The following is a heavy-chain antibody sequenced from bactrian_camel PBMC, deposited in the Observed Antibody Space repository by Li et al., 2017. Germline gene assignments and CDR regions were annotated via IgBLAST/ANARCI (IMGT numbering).Heavy chain of an antibody. CDR1: GNTYERYY. CDR3: AADDRYCGANATPGFNM. CDR2: IDADGST. J-gene: IGHJ4*01. V-gene: IGHV3S55*01. D-gene: IGHD2*01. Sequence: HVQLVESGGGSVQAGGSLRLSCAASGNTYERYYMGWFRQAPGKEREGVAAIDADGSTGYADSVEGRFTISEDIDAHIMYLQMDNLTLEDTAMYYCAADDRYCGANATPGFNMWGQGTQVTVS.